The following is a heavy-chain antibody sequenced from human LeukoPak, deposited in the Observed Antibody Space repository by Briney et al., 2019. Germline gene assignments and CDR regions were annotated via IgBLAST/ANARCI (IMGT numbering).Heavy chain of an antibody. V-gene: IGHV4-34*01. CDR3: ARQLVWFGELLYPYNWFDP. CDR1: GGSFSGYY. D-gene: IGHD3-10*01. CDR2: INHSGST. Sequence: SETLSLTCAVYGGSFSGYYWSWLRQPPGKGLEWIGEINHSGSTNYKPSLTSRGTISVDTSKNQFSLKLSSVTAADTAVYYCARQLVWFGELLYPYNWFDPWGQGTLVTVSS. J-gene: IGHJ5*02.